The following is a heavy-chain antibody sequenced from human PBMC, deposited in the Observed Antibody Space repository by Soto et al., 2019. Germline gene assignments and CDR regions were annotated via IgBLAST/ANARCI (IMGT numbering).Heavy chain of an antibody. Sequence: QVQLQESGPGLVKPAQTLSLTCTVSGGSISSGGYYWSWIRQHPGKGLEWIGYIYYSGSTYYNPSLKSRVTISVDTSKNQFSLKLSSVTAADTAVYYCARVGGVGTMVRGAIDYWGQGTLVTVSS. CDR3: ARVGGVGTMVRGAIDY. J-gene: IGHJ4*02. D-gene: IGHD3-10*01. CDR2: IYYSGST. V-gene: IGHV4-31*03. CDR1: GGSISSGGYY.